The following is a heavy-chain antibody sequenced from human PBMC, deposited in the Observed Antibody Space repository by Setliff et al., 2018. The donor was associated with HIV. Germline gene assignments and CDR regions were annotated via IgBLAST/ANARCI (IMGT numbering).Heavy chain of an antibody. J-gene: IGHJ4*02. CDR2: ISTTGST. V-gene: IGHV4-61*09. Sequence: SETLSLTCTVSGDSISSGSYFWIWIRQPAGKGLEWIGHISTTGSTNYNPSLKSRVIMSVDKSNNQISLNLSSATAADTAVYYCARHTVFVRYFDHWGQGMLVTVSS. D-gene: IGHD2-2*02. CDR3: ARHTVFVRYFDH. CDR1: GDSISSGSYF.